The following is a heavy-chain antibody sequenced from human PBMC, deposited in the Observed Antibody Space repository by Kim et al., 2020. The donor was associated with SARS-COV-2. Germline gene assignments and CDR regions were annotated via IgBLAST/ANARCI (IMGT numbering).Heavy chain of an antibody. CDR2: VYFNGNS. V-gene: IGHV4-61*01. Sequence: SETLSLTCTVSGGTVSIGSYYWSWIRQSPGKGLEYLGYVYFNGNSKYNPSLQSRATMSVDTSKNQFSLKLSSVTAADTAVYYCARAVYYDYVGGTFRYPFYFDYWGQGALDSVSA. J-gene: IGHJ4*02. D-gene: IGHD3-16*02. CDR3: ARAVYYDYVGGTFRYPFYFDY. CDR1: GGTVSIGSYY.